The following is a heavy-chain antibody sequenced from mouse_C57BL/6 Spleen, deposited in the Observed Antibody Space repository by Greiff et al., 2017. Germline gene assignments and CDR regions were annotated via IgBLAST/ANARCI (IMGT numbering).Heavy chain of an antibody. Sequence: QVQLQQPGAELVMPGASVKLSCKASGYTFTSYWLHWVKQRPGQGLEWIGEIDPSDSSTNYNQKFKGKSTLTVDKSSSTAYMQLSSLTSEDSAVYYCARGDGNYYFDYWGQGTTLTVSS. CDR1: GYTFTSYW. V-gene: IGHV1-69*01. CDR3: ARGDGNYYFDY. J-gene: IGHJ2*01. D-gene: IGHD2-1*01. CDR2: IDPSDSST.